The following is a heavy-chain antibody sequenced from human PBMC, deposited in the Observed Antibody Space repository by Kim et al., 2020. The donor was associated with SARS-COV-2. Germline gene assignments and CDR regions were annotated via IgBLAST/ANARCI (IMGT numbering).Heavy chain of an antibody. V-gene: IGHV4-39*01. Sequence: SETLSLTCTVSGGSISSSSYYWGWIRQPPGKGLEWIGSIYYSGSTYYNPSLKSRVTISVDTSKNQFSLKLSSVTAADTAVYYCASGKQWLDDFDYWGQGTLVTVSS. CDR2: IYYSGST. CDR1: GGSISSSSYY. D-gene: IGHD6-19*01. CDR3: ASGKQWLDDFDY. J-gene: IGHJ4*02.